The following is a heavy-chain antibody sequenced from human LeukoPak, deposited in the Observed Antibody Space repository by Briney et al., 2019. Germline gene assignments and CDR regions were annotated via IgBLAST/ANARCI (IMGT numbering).Heavy chain of an antibody. CDR2: IYSGGST. CDR3: ARAGNYYDSSGPDAFDI. J-gene: IGHJ3*02. CDR1: GFTVSSNY. D-gene: IGHD3-22*01. Sequence: GGSLRLSCAASGFTVSSNYMSWVRQAPGKGLEWVSVIYSGGSTYYADSVKGRFTISRDNSKNTLYLQMNSLRAEDMAVYYCARAGNYYDSSGPDAFDIWGQGTMVTVSS. V-gene: IGHV3-53*01.